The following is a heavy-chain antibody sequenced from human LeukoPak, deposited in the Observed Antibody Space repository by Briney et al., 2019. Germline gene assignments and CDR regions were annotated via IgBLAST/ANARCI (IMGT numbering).Heavy chain of an antibody. CDR3: ARNGQQQLITFDY. Sequence: GGSLRLSCAASGFTFSSYGMSWVRQAPGKGLEWVSAISGSGDSTHYADSVTGRFTISRDNSKNTLYMQMNSLRAEDTAVYYCARNGQQQLITFDYWGQGTLVTVSS. CDR1: GFTFSSYG. J-gene: IGHJ4*02. D-gene: IGHD6-13*01. V-gene: IGHV3-23*01. CDR2: ISGSGDST.